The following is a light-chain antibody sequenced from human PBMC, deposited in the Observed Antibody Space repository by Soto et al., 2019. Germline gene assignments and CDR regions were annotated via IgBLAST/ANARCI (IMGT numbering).Light chain of an antibody. CDR1: QSVSSY. J-gene: IGKJ4*01. CDR3: QQRSNWPLT. CDR2: DAS. V-gene: IGKV3-11*01. Sequence: EIVLTQSPATLSLSPGERATLSCRASQSVSSYLSWYQQKPGQAPRLLIYDASNKATGITARFSGNGSGTDFPLTISSLEPEDFAVYYCQQRSNWPLTFGGGTKLEIK.